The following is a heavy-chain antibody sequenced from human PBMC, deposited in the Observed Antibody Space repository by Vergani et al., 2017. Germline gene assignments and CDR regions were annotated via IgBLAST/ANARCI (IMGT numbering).Heavy chain of an antibody. CDR2: VSGSSATP. D-gene: IGHD2-8*01. CDR3: ARGYCTNSICRRKVDS. V-gene: IGHV3-23*01. CDR1: GFSFPGYA. J-gene: IGHJ4*02. Sequence: EVQLLESGGGLVQPGGSLRLSCEASGFSFPGYAMSWVRQAPGKGLEWVSSVSGSSATPYYADSVKGRFIISRDNSKDTLYLQMNSLRAEDTAVYYCARGYCTNSICRRKVDSWGQGTLVTVSS.